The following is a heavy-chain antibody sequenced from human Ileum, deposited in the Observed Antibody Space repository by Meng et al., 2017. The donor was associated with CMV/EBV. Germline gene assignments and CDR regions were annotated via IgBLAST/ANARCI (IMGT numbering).Heavy chain of an antibody. J-gene: IGHJ4*02. D-gene: IGHD5-24*01. Sequence: SGYNFIPYGINWVRQAPGQRLGWMGWINTNTGNPTYAQDFTGRFVFSLDTSVSTTYLQINSLRTEDSAVYYCTRGDGDHSSKFDYWGQGTLVTVSS. CDR2: INTNTGNP. CDR3: TRGDGDHSSKFDY. CDR1: GYNFIPYG. V-gene: IGHV7-4-1*02.